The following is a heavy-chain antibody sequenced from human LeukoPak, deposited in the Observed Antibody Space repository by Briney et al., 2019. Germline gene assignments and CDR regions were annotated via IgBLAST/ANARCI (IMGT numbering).Heavy chain of an antibody. V-gene: IGHV3-23*01. CDR3: AKASLLRYFDWLSDGLGFDY. CDR1: GFTVSSNY. D-gene: IGHD3-9*01. J-gene: IGHJ4*02. CDR2: ISGSGGST. Sequence: GGSLRLSCAASGFTVSSNYMSWVRQAPGKGLEWVSAISGSGGSTYYADSVKGRFTISRDNSKNTLYLQMNSLRAEDTAVYYCAKASLLRYFDWLSDGLGFDYWGQGTLVTVSS.